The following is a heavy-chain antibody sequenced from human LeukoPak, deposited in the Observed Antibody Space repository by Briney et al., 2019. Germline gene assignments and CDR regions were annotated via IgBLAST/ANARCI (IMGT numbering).Heavy chain of an antibody. Sequence: SETLSLTCTVSRDSINTGNYYWSWIRQPPGKGLEWLGFIHYSGSTNYNPSLKSRVTISVDTSKNQFSLKLSSVTAADTAVYYCAREGISDYFDYWGQGTLVTVSS. CDR1: RDSINTGNYY. D-gene: IGHD1-14*01. V-gene: IGHV4-61*01. CDR2: IHYSGST. CDR3: AREGISDYFDY. J-gene: IGHJ4*02.